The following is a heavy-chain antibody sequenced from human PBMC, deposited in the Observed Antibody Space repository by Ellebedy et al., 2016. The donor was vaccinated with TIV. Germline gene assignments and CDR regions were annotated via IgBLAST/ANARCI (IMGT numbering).Heavy chain of an antibody. D-gene: IGHD3-22*01. V-gene: IGHV3-11*06. CDR1: GYTFSDYY. J-gene: IGHJ4*02. Sequence: GESLKISCAATGYTFSDYYMTWIRQAPGKGLELVSYISPDSRDTNYADSVSGRFTISRDISKNTVYLQMNNLRGDDTALYYCATSAVGHSHGYYFDYWGQGTLVTVSA. CDR3: ATSAVGHSHGYYFDY. CDR2: ISPDSRDT.